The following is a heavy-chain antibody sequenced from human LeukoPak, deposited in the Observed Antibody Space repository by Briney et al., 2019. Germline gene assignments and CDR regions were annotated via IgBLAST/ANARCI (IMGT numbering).Heavy chain of an antibody. Sequence: GSSVKVSYKASGGTFSSYAISWVRQAPGQGLEWMGIINPSGGSTSYAQKFQGRVTMTRDMSTSAVYMELSSLRSEDTAVYYCAILGYCSGGSCYPQIDYYYYMDVWGKGTTVTVSS. CDR2: INPSGGST. CDR3: AILGYCSGGSCYPQIDYYYYMDV. J-gene: IGHJ6*03. CDR1: GGTFSSYA. D-gene: IGHD2-15*01. V-gene: IGHV1-46*01.